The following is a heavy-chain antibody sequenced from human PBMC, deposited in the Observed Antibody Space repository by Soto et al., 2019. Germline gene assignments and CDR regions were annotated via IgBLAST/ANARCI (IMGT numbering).Heavy chain of an antibody. CDR1: GFTFSMYY. J-gene: IGHJ4*02. V-gene: IGHV3-7*05. CDR2: TNQDGTIK. Sequence: DVHLVESGGNLVQPGGSLRLCCAASGFTFSMYYMGWVRQAPGKGLEWVANTNQDGTIKNYVDYVKGRFTVSRDNAKNSLYLQMNSLRDDDTAVYYCVKDVVGSRGNLGQWGQGTQVIVSS. CDR3: VKDVVGSRGNLGQ. D-gene: IGHD3-22*01.